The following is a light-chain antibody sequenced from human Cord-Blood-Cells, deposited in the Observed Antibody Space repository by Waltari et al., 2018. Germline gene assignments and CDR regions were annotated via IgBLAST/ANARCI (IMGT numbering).Light chain of an antibody. CDR3: QQYNNWWT. CDR2: GAS. Sequence: EIVMTKSPATLTVSPGERATLSCRASQRVSSNLAWYQQKPGQAPRLLIYGASTRATGIPARFSGSGSGTEFTLTISSLQSEDFAVYYCQQYNNWWTFGQGTKVEIK. J-gene: IGKJ1*01. V-gene: IGKV3-15*01. CDR1: QRVSSN.